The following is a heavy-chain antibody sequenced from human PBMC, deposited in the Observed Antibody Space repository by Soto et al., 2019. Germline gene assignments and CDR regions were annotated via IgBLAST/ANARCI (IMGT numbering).Heavy chain of an antibody. Sequence: PGGSLRLSCAASGFTFSSYAMSWVRQAPGKGLEWVSAISGSGGSTYYADSVKGRFTISRDNSKNTLYLQMNSLRAEDTAVYYCAKSKDSSGYYVDYYGRDVWGQGTTVTVSS. J-gene: IGHJ6*02. V-gene: IGHV3-23*01. D-gene: IGHD3-22*01. CDR3: AKSKDSSGYYVDYYGRDV. CDR1: GFTFSSYA. CDR2: ISGSGGST.